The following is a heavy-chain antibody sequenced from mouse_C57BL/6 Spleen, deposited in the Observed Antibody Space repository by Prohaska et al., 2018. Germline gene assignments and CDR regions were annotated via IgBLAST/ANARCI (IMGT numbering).Heavy chain of an antibody. Sequence: HGKSLVWFGDINPLNGGTIYNQKFKGKATLTVDKTSSTAYMELRILTSEDTAVYYCARGYYYGSSYPLYAMDYWGQGTSVTVSS. V-gene: IGHV1-18*01. CDR2: INPLNGGT. CDR3: ARGYYYGSSYPLYAMDY. D-gene: IGHD1-1*01. J-gene: IGHJ4*01.